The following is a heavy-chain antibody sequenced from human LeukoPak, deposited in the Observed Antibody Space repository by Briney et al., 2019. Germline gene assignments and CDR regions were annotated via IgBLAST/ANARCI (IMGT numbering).Heavy chain of an antibody. CDR1: GGSISSYY. D-gene: IGHD2-2*01. CDR3: AARGYCSSTSCPTPGY. V-gene: IGHV4-34*01. Sequence: SETLSLTCTVSGGSISSYYWSWIRQPPGKGLEWIGEINHSGSTNYNPSLKSRVTISVDTSKNQFSLKLSSVTAADTAVYYCAARGYCSSTSCPTPGYRGQGTLVTVSS. CDR2: INHSGST. J-gene: IGHJ4*02.